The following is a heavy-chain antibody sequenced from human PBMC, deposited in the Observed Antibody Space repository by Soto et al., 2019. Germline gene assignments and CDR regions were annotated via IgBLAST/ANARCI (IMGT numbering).Heavy chain of an antibody. CDR2: INHSGST. J-gene: IGHJ4*02. D-gene: IGHD1-26*01. CDR1: GGSFRGYH. Sequence: QVQLQQWGAGLLKPSETLSLTCAVYGGSFRGYHWSWIRQPPGKGLEWIGEINHSGSTNYNPSLKSRVIISLETSKNQFSLILTSVTAADTAVYYCARESMWAPDYWGQGTLVTVSS. CDR3: ARESMWAPDY. V-gene: IGHV4-34*01.